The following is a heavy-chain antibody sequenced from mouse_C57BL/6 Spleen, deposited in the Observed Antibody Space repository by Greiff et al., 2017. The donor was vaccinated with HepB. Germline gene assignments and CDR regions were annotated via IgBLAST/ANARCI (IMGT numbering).Heavy chain of an antibody. CDR3: ARRIYYYGSSYGYFDV. V-gene: IGHV1-69*01. CDR1: GYTFTSYW. Sequence: QVQLQQPGAELVMPGASVKLSCKASGYTFTSYWMHWVKQRPGQGLEWIGEIDPSDSYTNYNQKFKGKSTLTVDKSSSTAYMQLSSLTSEDSAVYDCARRIYYYGSSYGYFDVWGTGTTVTVSA. J-gene: IGHJ1*03. CDR2: IDPSDSYT. D-gene: IGHD1-1*01.